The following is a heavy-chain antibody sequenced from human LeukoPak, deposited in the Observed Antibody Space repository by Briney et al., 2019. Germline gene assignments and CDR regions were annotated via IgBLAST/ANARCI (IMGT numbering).Heavy chain of an antibody. V-gene: IGHV4-59*01. CDR1: GGSISSYY. Sequence: SQTLSLTCTVSGGSISSYYWSWIRQPPGKGLEWIGYIYYSGSTNYNPSLKSRVTISVDTSKNQFSLKLSSVTAADTAVYYCARYCSGGSCYSDWFDPWGQGTLVTVSS. CDR2: IYYSGST. J-gene: IGHJ5*02. CDR3: ARYCSGGSCYSDWFDP. D-gene: IGHD2-15*01.